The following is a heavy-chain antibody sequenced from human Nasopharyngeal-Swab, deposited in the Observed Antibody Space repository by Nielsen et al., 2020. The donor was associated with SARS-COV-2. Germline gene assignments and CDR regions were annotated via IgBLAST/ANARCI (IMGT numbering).Heavy chain of an antibody. V-gene: IGHV3-30*18. CDR1: GLTFSSYG. Sequence: GESLKISCAASGLTFSSYGMHWVRQAPGRGLEWVAVISYDGSNKYYADSVKGRFTISRDNSKNTLYLQMNSLRADDTAVYYCAKDPSIVVVTAEYFQHWGQGTLVTVSS. CDR3: AKDPSIVVVTAEYFQH. J-gene: IGHJ1*01. D-gene: IGHD2-21*02. CDR2: ISYDGSNK.